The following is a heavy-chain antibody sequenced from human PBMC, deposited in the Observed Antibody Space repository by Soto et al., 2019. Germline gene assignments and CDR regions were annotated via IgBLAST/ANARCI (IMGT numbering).Heavy chain of an antibody. Sequence: PGGSLRLSCAASGFTFSSYWMSWVRQAPGKGLEWVANIKQDGSEKYYVDSVKGRFTISRDNAKNSLYLQMNSLRAEDTAVYYCARDFITMVRGAPHGFDPWGQGTLVTVSS. CDR2: IKQDGSEK. J-gene: IGHJ5*02. V-gene: IGHV3-7*03. CDR1: GFTFSSYW. CDR3: ARDFITMVRGAPHGFDP. D-gene: IGHD3-10*01.